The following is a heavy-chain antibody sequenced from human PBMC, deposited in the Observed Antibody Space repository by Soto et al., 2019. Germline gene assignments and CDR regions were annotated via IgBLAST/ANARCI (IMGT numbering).Heavy chain of an antibody. Sequence: EVQLLESGGGLVQPGGSLRLSCSASGFTFTIYAMSWVRQAPGKGLEWVSVISSSGGTTYYADSVKGRFTISRDNSKNTLYLQMNSLRPEDTAVYYCAKSGGHTFYFDCWGQGTLVTVSS. CDR1: GFTFTIYA. CDR3: AKSGGHTFYFDC. J-gene: IGHJ4*02. CDR2: ISSSGGTT. D-gene: IGHD1-26*01. V-gene: IGHV3-23*01.